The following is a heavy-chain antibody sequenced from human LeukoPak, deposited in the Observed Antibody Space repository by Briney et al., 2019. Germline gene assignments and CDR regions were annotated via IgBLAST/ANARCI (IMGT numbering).Heavy chain of an antibody. CDR2: IRYDGSNK. Sequence: HPGGSLRLSCAASGFTFSSYGMHWVRQAPGKGLEWVAFIRYDGSNKYYADSVKGRFTISRDNSKNTLYLQMNSLRAEDTAAYYCAKDPGIVATLTLDYWGQGTLVTVSS. V-gene: IGHV3-30*02. CDR3: AKDPGIVATLTLDY. CDR1: GFTFSSYG. J-gene: IGHJ4*02. D-gene: IGHD5-12*01.